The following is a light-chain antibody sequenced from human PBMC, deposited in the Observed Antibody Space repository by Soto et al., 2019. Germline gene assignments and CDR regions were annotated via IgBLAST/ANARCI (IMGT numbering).Light chain of an antibody. J-gene: IGKJ1*01. CDR1: QSVSSN. CDR2: GAS. Sequence: EIVMTQSPATLSVSPGERATLSCRASQSVSSNLAWYQQKPGQAPRLLIYGASTRATGIPARFSGSGFGTEFTLTISSLKSEDFAVYYCQQYNNWPPWTCGQGTKVDI. CDR3: QQYNNWPPWT. V-gene: IGKV3-15*01.